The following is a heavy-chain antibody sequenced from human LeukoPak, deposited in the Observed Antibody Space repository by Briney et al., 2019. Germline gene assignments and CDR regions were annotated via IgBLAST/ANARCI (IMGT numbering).Heavy chain of an antibody. CDR1: GFTFSSYS. D-gene: IGHD6-19*01. J-gene: IGHJ6*02. V-gene: IGHV3-48*04. CDR3: ARDLTVAGPMDV. CDR2: ISSSSSTI. Sequence: PGGSLRLSCAASGFTFSSYSMNWVRQAPGKGLEWVSYISSSSSTIYYADSVKGRFTISRDNARNSLDLQMRSLRAEDTAVYYCARDLTVAGPMDVWDQGTTVTVSS.